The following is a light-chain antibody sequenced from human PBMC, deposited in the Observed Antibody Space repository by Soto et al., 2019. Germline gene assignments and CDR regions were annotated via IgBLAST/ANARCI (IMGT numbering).Light chain of an antibody. J-gene: IGKJ4*01. V-gene: IGKV3-20*01. CDR3: HQYDNSPLT. CDR2: DAS. Sequence: EIVLTQSPGTLSLSPGERATLSCRASQSVGGSSLAWYQQRPGQAPRLLIYDASNRATGIPDRFSGGGSGTDFTLTISRLEPEDFAVYYCHQYDNSPLTFGGGTKVDNK. CDR1: QSVGGSS.